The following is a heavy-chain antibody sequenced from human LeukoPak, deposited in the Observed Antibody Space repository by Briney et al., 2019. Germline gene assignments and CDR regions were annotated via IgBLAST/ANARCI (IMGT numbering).Heavy chain of an antibody. V-gene: IGHV3-30*02. CDR3: AKEQIVLMVYIDY. CDR1: GFTFSSYG. CDR2: IRYDGSNK. Sequence: PGRSLRLSCAASGFTFSSYGMHWVRQAPGKGLEWVAFIRYDGSNKYYADSVKGRFTISRDNSKNTLYLQMNSLRAEDTAVYYCAKEQIVLMVYIDYWGQGTLVTVSS. J-gene: IGHJ4*02. D-gene: IGHD2-8*01.